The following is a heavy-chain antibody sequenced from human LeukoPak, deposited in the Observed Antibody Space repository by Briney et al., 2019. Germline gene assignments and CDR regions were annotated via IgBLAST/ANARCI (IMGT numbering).Heavy chain of an antibody. CDR1: GYTFTSYG. J-gene: IGHJ4*02. Sequence: KPGASVKVSCKASGYTFTSYGISWVRQAPGQGLEWMGWISAYNGNTNYEQKLQGRVTMTTDTSTSTAYMELRSLRSDDTAVYYCAISIAVAGSFDYWGQGTLVTVSS. D-gene: IGHD6-19*01. CDR2: ISAYNGNT. V-gene: IGHV1-18*01. CDR3: AISIAVAGSFDY.